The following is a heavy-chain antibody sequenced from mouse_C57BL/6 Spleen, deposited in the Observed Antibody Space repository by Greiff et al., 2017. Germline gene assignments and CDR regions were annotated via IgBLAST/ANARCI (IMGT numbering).Heavy chain of an antibody. J-gene: IGHJ3*01. CDR2: IHPNSGST. V-gene: IGHV1-64*01. Sequence: QVQLQQPGAELVKPGASVKLSCKASGYTFTSYWMHWVKQRPGQGLEWIGMIHPNSGSTNYNEKFKSKATLTVDKSSSTAYMQLSSLTSEDSAVYYCARSGQAYYRLEFAYWGQGTLVTVSA. CDR1: GYTFTSYW. D-gene: IGHD2-12*01. CDR3: ARSGQAYYRLEFAY.